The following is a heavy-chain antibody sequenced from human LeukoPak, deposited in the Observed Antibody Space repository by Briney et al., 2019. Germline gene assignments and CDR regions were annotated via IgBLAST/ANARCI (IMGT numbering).Heavy chain of an antibody. Sequence: GESLKISCKGSGYSFTNYSIIWVRQMPGKGLEWMGRIDPSDSYTNYSPSFKGHVTISADKSIRTAYLRWSSLKASDTAMYYCAREGYYCYNMDVWGQGTTVTVSS. V-gene: IGHV5-10-1*01. CDR2: IDPSDSYT. CDR1: GYSFTNYS. CDR3: AREGYYCYNMDV. J-gene: IGHJ6*02.